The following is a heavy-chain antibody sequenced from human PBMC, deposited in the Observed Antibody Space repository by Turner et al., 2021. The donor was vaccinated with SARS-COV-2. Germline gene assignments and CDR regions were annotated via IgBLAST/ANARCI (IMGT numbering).Heavy chain of an antibody. J-gene: IGHJ4*02. CDR2: INHSGIT. Sequence: QVHLQPWGKQLLKPSETLSLTCAVYRGSFTDSYWSWIRQSPERGLEWIGEINHSGITNINPSLKSRVTMSVDTPKNQFSLKLISLTAADTAIYYCARGSVTWGQGTLVTVSS. D-gene: IGHD2-21*02. V-gene: IGHV4-34*01. CDR1: RGSFTDSY. CDR3: ARGSVT.